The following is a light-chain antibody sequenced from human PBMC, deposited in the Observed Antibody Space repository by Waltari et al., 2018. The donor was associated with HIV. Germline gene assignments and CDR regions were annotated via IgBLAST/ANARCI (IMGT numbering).Light chain of an antibody. CDR2: GAT. CDR3: QTYNPPFA. J-gene: IGKJ4*01. CDR1: QGVRQY. Sequence: DIQMTQSPSSLSASVGDRVTITCRASQGVRQYVAWYHQRPGEPPKVVIYGATILQAGVEPRFSASGSGTDFSLTISSLRAEDLGIYYCQTYNPPFAFGGGTKV. V-gene: IGKV1-27*01.